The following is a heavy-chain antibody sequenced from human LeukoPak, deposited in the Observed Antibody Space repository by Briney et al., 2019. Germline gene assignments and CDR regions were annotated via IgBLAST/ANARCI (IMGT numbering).Heavy chain of an antibody. J-gene: IGHJ6*02. CDR3: ARVATTRGYYTYYYGMDV. CDR2: IYYSGST. Sequence: PSETLSLTCTVSGYSITSGYYWGWIRQPPGKGLEWIGSIYYSGSTYYSPSLKSRVTISVDTSENQFSLKLNSVTAADTAVYYCARVATTRGYYTYYYGMDVWGQGTTVTVS. CDR1: GYSITSGYY. V-gene: IGHV4-38-2*02. D-gene: IGHD5-12*01.